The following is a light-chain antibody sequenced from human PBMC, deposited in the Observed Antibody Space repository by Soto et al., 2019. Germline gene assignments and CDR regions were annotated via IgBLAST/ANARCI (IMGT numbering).Light chain of an antibody. CDR1: QSVSNNY. CDR2: DAS. J-gene: IGKJ4*01. CDR3: QQRSNWPPLT. Sequence: VMTQSPATLSVSPGERATLSCGAIQSVSNNYLAWYQQKPGQAPRLLIYDASNRATGIPARFSGSGSGTDFTLTISSLEPEDFAVYYCQQRSNWPPLTFGGGTKVDI. V-gene: IGKV3-11*01.